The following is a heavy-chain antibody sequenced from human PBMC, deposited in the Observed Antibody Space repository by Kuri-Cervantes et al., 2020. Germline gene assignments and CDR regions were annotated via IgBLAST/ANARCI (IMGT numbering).Heavy chain of an antibody. CDR3: ARDVLRFLEWPLYLVF. D-gene: IGHD3-3*01. CDR1: GGSVSSGSYY. CDR2: IYYSGST. J-gene: IGHJ4*02. Sequence: ESLKISCTVSGGSVSSGSYYWSWIRQPPGKGLEWIGYIYYSGSTNYNPSPKSRVTISVDTSKNQFSLKLSSVTAADTAVYYCARDVLRFLEWPLYLVFWGQGTLVTVSS. V-gene: IGHV4-61*01.